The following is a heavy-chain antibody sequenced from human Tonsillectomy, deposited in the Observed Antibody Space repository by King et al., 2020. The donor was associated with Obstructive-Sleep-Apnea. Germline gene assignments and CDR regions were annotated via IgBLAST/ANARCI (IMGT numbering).Heavy chain of an antibody. Sequence: VQLVESGGGLVQPGGSLRLSCAASGFTFSSYWMHWVRQAPGKGLVWVSRINSDGSSTSHADSVKGRFTISRDNAKNTLYLQMNSLRAEATAVYYCARGSAYYDIFTGLKYGMDVWGQGTTVTVSS. V-gene: IGHV3-74*01. CDR3: ARGSAYYDIFTGLKYGMDV. J-gene: IGHJ6*02. D-gene: IGHD3-9*01. CDR1: GFTFSSYW. CDR2: INSDGSST.